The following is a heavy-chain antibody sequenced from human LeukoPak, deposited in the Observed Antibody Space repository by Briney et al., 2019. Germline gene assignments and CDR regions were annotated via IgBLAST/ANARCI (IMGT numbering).Heavy chain of an antibody. Sequence: SQTLSLTCTVSGGSISSGRYYWSWIRQPAGKGLEWIGSIYYSGSTYYNPSLKSRVTISVDTSKNQFSLKLSSVTAADTAVYYCATSGPIYYGSGSYYNYFDYWGQGTLVTVSS. CDR3: ATSGPIYYGSGSYYNYFDY. CDR1: GGSISSGRYY. D-gene: IGHD3-10*01. CDR2: IYYSGST. J-gene: IGHJ4*02. V-gene: IGHV4-39*07.